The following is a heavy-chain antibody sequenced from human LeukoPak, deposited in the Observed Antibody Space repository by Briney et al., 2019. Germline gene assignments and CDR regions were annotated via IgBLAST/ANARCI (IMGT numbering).Heavy chain of an antibody. V-gene: IGHV4-34*01. D-gene: IGHD5-18*01. CDR3: ARWQGGYSYAFDS. CDR1: GGSFSGYS. Sequence: SETLSLTCAVYGGSFSGYSWNWIRQPPGKGLEWIGYIYHSGSTHYNPSLKSRVTISVDRSNNQFSLKLSSVTAADTAVYYCARWQGGYSYAFDSWGQGTLVTVSS. J-gene: IGHJ4*02. CDR2: IYHSGST.